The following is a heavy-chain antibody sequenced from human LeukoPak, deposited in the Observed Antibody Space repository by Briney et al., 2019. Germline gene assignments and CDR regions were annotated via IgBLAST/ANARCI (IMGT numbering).Heavy chain of an antibody. Sequence: SQTLSLTCAVSGGSISSGGYSWSWIRQPPGKGLEWIGYIYHSGSTYYNPSLKSRVTISVDRSKNQFSLKLSSVTAADTAVYYCARGPTRGIWDYGFDYWGQGTLVTVSS. CDR3: ARGPTRGIWDYGFDY. J-gene: IGHJ4*02. V-gene: IGHV4-30-2*01. CDR1: GGSISSGGYS. CDR2: IYHSGST. D-gene: IGHD4-17*01.